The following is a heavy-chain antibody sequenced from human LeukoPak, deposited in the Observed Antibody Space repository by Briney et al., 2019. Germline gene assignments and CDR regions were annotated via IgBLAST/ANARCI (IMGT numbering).Heavy chain of an antibody. CDR3: ARVTGEYYYDMDV. V-gene: IGHV3-21*01. Sequence: GGSLRLSCAASGFTFSSYSMNWVRQAPGKGLEWVSSISSSSYIYYADSVKGRFTISRDNAKNSLYLQMNSLRAEDTAVYYCARVTGEYYYDMDVWGQGTTVTVSS. J-gene: IGHJ6*02. D-gene: IGHD7-27*01. CDR2: ISSSSYI. CDR1: GFTFSSYS.